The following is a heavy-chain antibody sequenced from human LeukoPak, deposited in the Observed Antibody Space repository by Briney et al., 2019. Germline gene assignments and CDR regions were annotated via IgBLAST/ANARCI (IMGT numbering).Heavy chain of an antibody. CDR2: INSDGSST. D-gene: IGHD3-22*01. V-gene: IGHV3-74*01. J-gene: IGHJ4*02. Sequence: GGSLRLSCAASGFTFSSYWMHWVRQAPGKGLEWVSRINSDGSSTTYADTVKGRFTISRDSAESTLFLQMNSLRAEDTAEYYCARAGFDNSGYYFFAYWGQGTLVTVSS. CDR1: GFTFSSYW. CDR3: ARAGFDNSGYYFFAY.